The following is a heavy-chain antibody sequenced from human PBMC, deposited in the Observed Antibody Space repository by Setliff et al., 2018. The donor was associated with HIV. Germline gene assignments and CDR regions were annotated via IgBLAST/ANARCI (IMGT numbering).Heavy chain of an antibody. Sequence: PSETLSLTCTVSGGSISSGGYYWSWIRQHPGKGLEWIGYIYYSGSTYYNPSLKSRVTISVDTSKNQFSLKLSSVTAADMAVYCCARALRRVTGSEWFDPWGQGTLVTVSS. D-gene: IGHD2-21*02. V-gene: IGHV4-31*03. CDR1: GGSISSGGYY. CDR3: ARALRRVTGSEWFDP. CDR2: IYYSGST. J-gene: IGHJ5*02.